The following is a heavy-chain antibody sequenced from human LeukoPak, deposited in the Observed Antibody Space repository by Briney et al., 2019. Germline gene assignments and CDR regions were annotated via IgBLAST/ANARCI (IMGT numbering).Heavy chain of an antibody. D-gene: IGHD3-3*01. CDR1: GFTFDDYG. J-gene: IGHJ3*02. CDR2: ISSSSSTI. CDR3: ARGSRFGVVGRDAFDI. Sequence: SGGSLRLSCAASGFTFDDYGMNWVRQAPGKGLEWVSYISSSSSTIYYADSVKGRFTISRDNAKNSLYLQVNSLRAEDTAVYYCARGSRFGVVGRDAFDIWGQGTVVTVSS. V-gene: IGHV3-48*04.